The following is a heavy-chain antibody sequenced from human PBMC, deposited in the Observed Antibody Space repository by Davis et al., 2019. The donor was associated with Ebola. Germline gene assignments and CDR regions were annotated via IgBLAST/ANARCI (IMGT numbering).Heavy chain of an antibody. CDR3: ARKIEI. J-gene: IGHJ3*02. Sequence: GESLKISCAASGFTFRSYWMSWVRQAPGKGLEWVANIKQDGSERYYVDSVKGRFIISRDNAKNSLYLQMNSLRAEDTAVYYCARKIEIWGQGTMVTVSS. CDR2: IKQDGSER. D-gene: IGHD3-22*01. CDR1: GFTFRSYW. V-gene: IGHV3-7*03.